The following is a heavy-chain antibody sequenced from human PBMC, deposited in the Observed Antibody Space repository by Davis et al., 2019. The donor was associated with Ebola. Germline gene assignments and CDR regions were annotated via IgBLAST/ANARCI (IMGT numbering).Heavy chain of an antibody. V-gene: IGHV3-23*01. J-gene: IGHJ6*02. CDR1: GFTFSSYA. Sequence: PGGSLRLSCAASGFTFSSYAMSWVRQAPGKGLEWVSAISGSGGSTYYADSVKGRFTISRDNSKNTLYLQMNSLRAEDTAVYYCAKIYCSSTSCPVYYYYGMDVWGQGTTVTVSS. CDR3: AKIYCSSTSCPVYYYYGMDV. D-gene: IGHD2-2*01. CDR2: ISGSGGST.